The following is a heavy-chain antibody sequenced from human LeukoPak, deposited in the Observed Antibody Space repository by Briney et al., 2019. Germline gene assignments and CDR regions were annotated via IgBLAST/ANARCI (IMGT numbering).Heavy chain of an antibody. D-gene: IGHD3-10*01. V-gene: IGHV3-23*01. CDR1: GFPFSSYA. J-gene: IGHJ4*02. CDR2: ISASGLTT. Sequence: GGSLRLSCAASGFPFSSYAMSWVRQAPGKGLECVSAISASGLTTYYADSVKGRFTISRDNAKSSLYLQMHSLRAEDTAVYYCARDFYGSGSYFSYFDYWGQGTLVTVSS. CDR3: ARDFYGSGSYFSYFDY.